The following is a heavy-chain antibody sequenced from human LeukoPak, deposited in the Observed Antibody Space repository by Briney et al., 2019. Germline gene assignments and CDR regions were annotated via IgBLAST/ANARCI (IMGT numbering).Heavy chain of an antibody. CDR1: GFTFSNYN. V-gene: IGHV3-21*01. D-gene: IGHD3-22*01. CDR2: ISSSSSYI. CDR3: ARDTYYYDSSGQIYYFDY. Sequence: GGSLRLSCAASGFTFSNYNMNWVRQAPGKGLEWVSSISSSSSYIYYADSVKGRFTISRDNAKNSLYLQMNSLRAEDTAVYYCARDTYYYDSSGQIYYFDYWGQGTLVTVSS. J-gene: IGHJ4*02.